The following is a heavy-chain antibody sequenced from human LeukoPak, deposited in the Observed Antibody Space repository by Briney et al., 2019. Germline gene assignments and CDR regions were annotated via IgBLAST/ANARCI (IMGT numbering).Heavy chain of an antibody. CDR2: INPNSGGT. Sequence: ASVTVSCKASGYTFTGYYMHWVRQAPGQGLEWMGWINPNSGGTNYAQKFQGSVTMTRDTSISTAYMELSRLRSDDTAVYYCAREYGDYAYYCDYWGQGTLVTVSS. V-gene: IGHV1-2*02. CDR3: AREYGDYAYYCDY. J-gene: IGHJ4*02. D-gene: IGHD4-17*01. CDR1: GYTFTGYY.